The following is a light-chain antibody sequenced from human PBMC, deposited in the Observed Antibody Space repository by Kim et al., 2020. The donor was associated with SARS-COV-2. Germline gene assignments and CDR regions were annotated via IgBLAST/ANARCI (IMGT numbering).Light chain of an antibody. V-gene: IGLV3-21*04. CDR1: SIGSKS. CDR3: QVWDSSDDHRVV. Sequence: PGKTARMTWGGTSIGSKSVHWYQQKPGQAPVLVISYDSVRPSGIPERFSGSNSGNTATVSISRVEAGDEADYYCQVWDSSDDHRVVFGGGTQLTVL. CDR2: YDS. J-gene: IGLJ2*01.